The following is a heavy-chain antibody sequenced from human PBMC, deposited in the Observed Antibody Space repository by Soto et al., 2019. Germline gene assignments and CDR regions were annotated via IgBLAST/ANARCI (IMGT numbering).Heavy chain of an antibody. J-gene: IGHJ6*02. D-gene: IGHD6-19*01. CDR3: ARDGMPYSSGRYGRGYYYYGMDV. CDR1: GGTFSSYA. V-gene: IGHV1-69*06. Sequence: QVQLVQSGAEVKKPGSSVKVSCKASGGTFSSYAISWVRQAPGQGLEWMGGIIPIFGTANYAQKFQGRVTITADKSTSTAYMELSSLRSEDTAVYYCARDGMPYSSGRYGRGYYYYGMDVWGQGTTVTVSS. CDR2: IIPIFGTA.